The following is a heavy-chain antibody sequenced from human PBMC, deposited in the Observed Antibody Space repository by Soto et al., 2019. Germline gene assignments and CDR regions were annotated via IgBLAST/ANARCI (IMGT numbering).Heavy chain of an antibody. J-gene: IGHJ2*01. CDR1: GFTFSNAW. Sequence: EVQLVESGGGLVKPGGSLRLSCAASGFTFSNAWMSWVRQAPGKGLEWVGRSKSKTVVGTTDYAAPVKGRFTISRADSKNTLYLQMNSIKTEDTAVYYSTTEPDSYGYGYFDLWGRGTLVTVSS. D-gene: IGHD5-18*01. V-gene: IGHV3-15*01. CDR2: SKSKTVVGTT. CDR3: TTEPDSYGYGYFDL.